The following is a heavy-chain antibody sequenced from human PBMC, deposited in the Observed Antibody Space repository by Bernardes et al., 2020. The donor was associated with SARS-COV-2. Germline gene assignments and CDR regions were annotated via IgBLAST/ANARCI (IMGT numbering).Heavy chain of an antibody. J-gene: IGHJ6*02. CDR2: MSFDGSDK. V-gene: IGHV3-30*18. Sequence: GGSLRLSRAASGFTFSRYGMHWVRQAPGKGLEWLAVMSFDGSDKNYAVSVKGRFTISRDNSKNTVYLQMSSLRAEDTAVYYCAKDLVAGSSWGVQSIRPRHYYYYGMDVWGQGTTVTVSS. CDR3: AKDLVAGSSWGVQSIRPRHYYYYGMDV. D-gene: IGHD3-16*01. CDR1: GFTFSRYG.